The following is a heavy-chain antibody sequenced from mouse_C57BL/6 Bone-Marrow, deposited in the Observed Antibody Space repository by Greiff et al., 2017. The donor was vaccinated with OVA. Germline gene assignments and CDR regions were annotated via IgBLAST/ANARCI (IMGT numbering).Heavy chain of an antibody. Sequence: VQLKESGAELVKPGASVKISCKASGYSFTGYYMNWVKQSPEQGLEWIGEINPGTGGTNYNQKFKAKATFTADTSSNTAYMQLNSLTTDDSAVYYGARDYDGNYCLDYWGQGTTLTVSA. V-gene: IGHV1-42*01. D-gene: IGHD2-1*01. J-gene: IGHJ2*01. CDR1: GYSFTGYY. CDR3: ARDYDGNYCLDY. CDR2: INPGTGGT.